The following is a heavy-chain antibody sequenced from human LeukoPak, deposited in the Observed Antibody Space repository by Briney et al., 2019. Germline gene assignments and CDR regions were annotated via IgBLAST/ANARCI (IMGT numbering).Heavy chain of an antibody. V-gene: IGHV4-39*07. D-gene: IGHD1-14*01. Sequence: SETLSLTCTVSGGSISTSSFYWGWIRQPPGKGLEWIGSMYHSGSTYYNPSLKSRVTISVDTSKNQFSLKLSSVTAADTAVYYCARANRVTAFDYWGQGTLVTVSS. CDR2: MYHSGST. CDR3: ARANRVTAFDY. CDR1: GGSISTSSFY. J-gene: IGHJ4*02.